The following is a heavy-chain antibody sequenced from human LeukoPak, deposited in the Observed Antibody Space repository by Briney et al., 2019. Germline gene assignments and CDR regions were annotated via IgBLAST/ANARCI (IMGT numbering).Heavy chain of an antibody. J-gene: IGHJ5*02. CDR3: VRIMVRGVIGP. CDR1: VYTFIQYD. CDR2: INPSSGNT. V-gene: IGHV1-8*01. D-gene: IGHD3-10*01. Sequence: SVKVSYKTSVYTFIQYDIHWVRQATGQGLAWMGWINPSSGNTGYAQKFQGRVTMTRDTSITTAYMELGSLRSDDTAVYYCVRIMVRGVIGPWGQGTPVTVSS.